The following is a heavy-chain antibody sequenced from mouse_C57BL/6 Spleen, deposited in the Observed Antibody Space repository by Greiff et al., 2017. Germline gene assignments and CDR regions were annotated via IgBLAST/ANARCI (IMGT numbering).Heavy chain of an antibody. J-gene: IGHJ1*03. CDR2: IYPGDGAT. CDR3: ARRRDRGYFDV. CDR1: GYAFSSSW. V-gene: IGHV1-82*01. D-gene: IGHD3-1*01. Sequence: QVQLQQSGPELVKPGASVKISCKASGYAFSSSWMNWVQQRPGKGLEWIGRIYPGDGATNYTGKFKGKATLTADKSSSTAYMQLSSLTSEDSAVYFCARRRDRGYFDVWGTGTTVTVSS.